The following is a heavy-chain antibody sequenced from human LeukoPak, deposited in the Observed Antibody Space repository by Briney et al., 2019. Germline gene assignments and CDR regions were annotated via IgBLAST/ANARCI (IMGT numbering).Heavy chain of an antibody. CDR3: AGGIAEVLDEMEYFDY. Sequence: GGSLRLSCAASGFTFSSYWMSWVRQAPGKGLEWVANIKQDGSEKYYVDSVKGRFTISRDNAKNSLYLQMNSLRAEDTAVYYCAGGIAEVLDEMEYFDYWGQGTLVTVSS. D-gene: IGHD6-13*01. CDR2: IKQDGSEK. J-gene: IGHJ4*02. CDR1: GFTFSSYW. V-gene: IGHV3-7*01.